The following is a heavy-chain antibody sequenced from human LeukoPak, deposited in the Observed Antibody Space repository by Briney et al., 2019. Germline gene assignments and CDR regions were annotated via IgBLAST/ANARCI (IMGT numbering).Heavy chain of an antibody. Sequence: GGSLRLSCAVSEFSFSHFAMHWVRQAPGKGLEWLAVVSSHGNDGYYADSVKGRFTISRDNSKSTLYLQIDSLRPDDTAISYCTRDASNFNAFDYWGQGTLVTVSS. CDR1: EFSFSHFA. D-gene: IGHD5-24*01. V-gene: IGHV3-30*01. CDR3: TRDASNFNAFDY. CDR2: VSSHGNDG. J-gene: IGHJ4*02.